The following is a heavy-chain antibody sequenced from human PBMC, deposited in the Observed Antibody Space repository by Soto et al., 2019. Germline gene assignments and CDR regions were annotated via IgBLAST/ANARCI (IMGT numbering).Heavy chain of an antibody. CDR3: VKRYWKGDV. D-gene: IGHD1-1*01. J-gene: IGHJ6*02. CDR1: GFTFSTYA. CDR2: ISGSGGSI. V-gene: IGHV3-23*01. Sequence: EVQLLESGGGLVQPGGSLRLSCAASGFTFSTYAMNWVRQAPGDGLEWVSAISGSGGSIHYADSVKGRVTISRDNSKKTAYLQMNRLRDGVTGLFPCVKRYWKGDVWGQGTTVTVSS.